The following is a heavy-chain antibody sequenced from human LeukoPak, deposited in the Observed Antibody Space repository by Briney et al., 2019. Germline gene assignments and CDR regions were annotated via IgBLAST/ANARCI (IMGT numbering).Heavy chain of an antibody. CDR2: INSNGGST. CDR1: GFTFDDYG. CDR3: ARTFYDISTGYYPTGYMDV. J-gene: IGHJ6*03. V-gene: IGHV3-20*04. Sequence: GGSLRLSCAASGFTFDDYGMSWVRQAPGKGLEWVSGINSNGGSTGYADSVKGRFTISRDNAKNSLYLQMNSLRAEDTALYYCARTFYDISTGYYPTGYMDVWGKGTTVTVSS. D-gene: IGHD3-9*01.